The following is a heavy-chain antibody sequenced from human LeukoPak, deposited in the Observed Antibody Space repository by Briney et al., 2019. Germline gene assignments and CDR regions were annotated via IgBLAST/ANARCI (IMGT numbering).Heavy chain of an antibody. D-gene: IGHD4-17*01. CDR2: ISSSSSYI. CDR1: GFTFSSYS. Sequence: GGSLRLSCAASGFTFSSYSMNWVRQAPGKGLEWVSSISSSSSYIYYAHSVKGRFTISRDNAKNSLYLQMNSLRAEDTAVYYCAREGYGDYGGYWGQGTLVTVSS. V-gene: IGHV3-21*01. CDR3: AREGYGDYGGY. J-gene: IGHJ4*02.